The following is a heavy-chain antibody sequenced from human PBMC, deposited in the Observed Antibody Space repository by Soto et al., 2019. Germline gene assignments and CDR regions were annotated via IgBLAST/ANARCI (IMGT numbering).Heavy chain of an antibody. CDR1: GFTVSSNY. J-gene: IGHJ6*02. Sequence: PGGSLRLSCAASGFTVSSNYMSWVRQAPGKGLEWVSVIYSGGSTYYADSVKGRFTISRDNSKNTLYLQMNSLRAEDTAVYYCARPESFYGPLGMDVWGQGTTVTVSS. CDR3: ARPESFYGPLGMDV. CDR2: IYSGGST. V-gene: IGHV3-53*01. D-gene: IGHD3-10*01.